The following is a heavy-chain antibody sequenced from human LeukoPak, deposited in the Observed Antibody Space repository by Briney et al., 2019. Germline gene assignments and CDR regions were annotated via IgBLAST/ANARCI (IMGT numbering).Heavy chain of an antibody. CDR1: GGSFSGYY. D-gene: IGHD2/OR15-2a*01. J-gene: IGHJ6*03. CDR2: INHSGST. CDR3: ARVSWFGTAVLLGYYYMDV. Sequence: PSETLSLTCAVYGGSFSGYYWSWIRQPPGKGLEWIGEINHSGSTNYNPSLKSRVTISVDTSKNQFSLKLSSVTAADTAVYYCARVSWFGTAVLLGYYYMDVWGKGTTVTISS. V-gene: IGHV4-34*01.